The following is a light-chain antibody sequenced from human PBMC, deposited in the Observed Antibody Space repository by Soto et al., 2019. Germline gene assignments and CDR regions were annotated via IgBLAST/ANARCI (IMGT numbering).Light chain of an antibody. V-gene: IGKV3D-7*01. CDR3: QQDYNLPT. CDR2: GAS. J-gene: IGKJ1*01. CDR1: QSVSSSY. Sequence: GERVTLSCRASQSVSSSYLTWYQQKPGQAPRRLIYGASTRATSIPARFSGSGSGTDFTLTISSLQPEDFAVYYCQQDYNLPTFGQGTKVDIK.